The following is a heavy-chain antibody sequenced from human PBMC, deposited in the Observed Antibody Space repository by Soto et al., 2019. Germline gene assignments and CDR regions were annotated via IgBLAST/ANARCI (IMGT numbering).Heavy chain of an antibody. CDR1: GYTFTSYG. CDR2: ISPIIGIT. Sequence: ASVKVSCKASGYTFTSYGISWVRQAPGQGLEWMGWISPIIGITNYAQKFQGRVTITTDKSTSTAYMELSSLRSEDTAVYYCARAPLREPTIYGDQLFDYYYYYMDVWGKGTTVTVSS. J-gene: IGHJ6*03. CDR3: ARAPLREPTIYGDQLFDYYYYYMDV. V-gene: IGHV1-69*10. D-gene: IGHD4-17*01.